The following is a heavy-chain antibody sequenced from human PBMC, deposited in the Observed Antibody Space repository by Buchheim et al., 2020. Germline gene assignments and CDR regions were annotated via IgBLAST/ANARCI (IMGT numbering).Heavy chain of an antibody. CDR1: GFTFSSYW. D-gene: IGHD6-13*01. J-gene: IGHJ4*02. V-gene: IGHV3-7*01. Sequence: EVQLVKSGGGLVQPGGSLRLSCAASGFTFSSYWMSWVRQAPGKGLEWVANIKQDGSEQYYVDSVKGRFTISRDNAKHSLYPQMNSLRAEDTAVYYCARDGNPLAAAGFYYFDYWGQGTL. CDR3: ARDGNPLAAAGFYYFDY. CDR2: IKQDGSEQ.